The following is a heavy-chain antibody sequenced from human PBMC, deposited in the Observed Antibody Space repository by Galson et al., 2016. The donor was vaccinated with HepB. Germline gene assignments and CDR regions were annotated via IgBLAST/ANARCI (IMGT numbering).Heavy chain of an antibody. CDR1: GFSFSLFP. D-gene: IGHD1-26*01. V-gene: IGHV3-11*01. CDR2: ITGSGSAI. J-gene: IGHJ1*01. CDR3: ARDGTVAPGY. Sequence: SLRLSCAASGFSFSLFPFHWIRQAPGKGLEWISYITGSGSAIYYADSVKGRFTISRDNTKNSLELQMNSLSVEDTAVYYCARDGTVAPGYWGQGTLVTVSS.